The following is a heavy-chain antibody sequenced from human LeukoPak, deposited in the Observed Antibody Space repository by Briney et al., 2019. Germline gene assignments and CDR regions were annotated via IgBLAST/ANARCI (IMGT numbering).Heavy chain of an antibody. Sequence: IPSETLSLTCTVSGYSIGIGYYWSWIRQPPGKGLEWIGEINHSGSTNYNPSLKSRVTISVDTSKNQFSLKLSSVTAADTAVYYCARRGKSLFFTWGQGTLVTVSS. J-gene: IGHJ4*02. CDR1: GYSIGIGYY. CDR3: ARRGKSLFFT. CDR2: INHSGST. V-gene: IGHV4-34*01. D-gene: IGHD2-21*01.